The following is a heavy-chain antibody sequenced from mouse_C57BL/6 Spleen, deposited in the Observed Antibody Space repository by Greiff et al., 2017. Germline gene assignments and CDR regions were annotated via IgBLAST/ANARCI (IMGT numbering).Heavy chain of an antibody. V-gene: IGHV1-55*01. CDR3: ARRVNYVFDY. J-gene: IGHJ2*01. CDR2: ICPGSGST. Sequence: QVQLQQPGAELVKPGASVKMSCKASGYTFTSYWITWVKQSPGQGLEWIGDICPGSGSTNSNEKFTSKATLTVDTSSSTAYMQLSMLTSEDSAVYYCARRVNYVFDYWGQGTTLTVSA. D-gene: IGHD1-1*01. CDR1: GYTFTSYW.